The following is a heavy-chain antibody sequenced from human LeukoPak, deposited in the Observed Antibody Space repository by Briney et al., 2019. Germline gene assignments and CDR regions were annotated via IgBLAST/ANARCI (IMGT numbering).Heavy chain of an antibody. V-gene: IGHV4-39*01. CDR1: GGSISSSGYC. Sequence: SETLSLTCTVSGGSISSSGYCWGWIRQPPGKGLEWIGSIDYSGNTNYNPSLKSRVTISVDMSKNQFSLKLSSVTAADTAVYYCARLGPGGHGEFDYWGQGTLVTVSS. CDR2: IDYSGNT. D-gene: IGHD3-10*01. J-gene: IGHJ4*02. CDR3: ARLGPGGHGEFDY.